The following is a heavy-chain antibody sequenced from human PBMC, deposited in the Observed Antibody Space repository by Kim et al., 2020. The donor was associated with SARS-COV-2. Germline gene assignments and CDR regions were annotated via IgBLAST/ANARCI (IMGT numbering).Heavy chain of an antibody. CDR2: IIPIFGTA. Sequence: SVKVSCKASGGTFSSYAISWVRQAPGQGLEWMGGIIPIFGTANYAQKFQGRVTITADESTSTAYMELSSLRSEDTAVYYCASGVAYYDILTGYTRLKGLFDYWGQGTLVTVSS. CDR3: ASGVAYYDILTGYTRLKGLFDY. V-gene: IGHV1-69*13. D-gene: IGHD3-9*01. J-gene: IGHJ4*02. CDR1: GGTFSSYA.